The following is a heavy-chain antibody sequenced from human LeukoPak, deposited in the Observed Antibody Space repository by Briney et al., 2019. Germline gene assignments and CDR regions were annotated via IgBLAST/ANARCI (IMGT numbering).Heavy chain of an antibody. CDR1: GFTFSSYS. V-gene: IGHV3-48*04. J-gene: IGHJ4*02. D-gene: IGHD3-9*01. Sequence: PGGSLRLSCAASGFTFSSYSMNWVRQAPGKGLEWVSYISSSSSTIYYADSVKGRFTISRDNAKNSLYLQMNSLRAEDTAVYYCARDLYDILTGYYIDYWGQGTLVTVSS. CDR2: ISSSSSTI. CDR3: ARDLYDILTGYYIDY.